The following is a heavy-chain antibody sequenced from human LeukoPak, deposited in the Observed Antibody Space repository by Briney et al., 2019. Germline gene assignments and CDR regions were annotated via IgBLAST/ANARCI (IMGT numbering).Heavy chain of an antibody. CDR1: GYTFTNYG. J-gene: IGHJ5*02. Sequence: ASVKVSCKASGYTFTNYGISWVRQAPGQGPEWMGWISTYNGNSNYAQKLQGRVTMTTDTSTSTAYMELRSLRSDDTAVYYCARDEQQLGNWFDPWGQGTLVTVSS. V-gene: IGHV1-18*01. D-gene: IGHD6-13*01. CDR3: ARDEQQLGNWFDP. CDR2: ISTYNGNS.